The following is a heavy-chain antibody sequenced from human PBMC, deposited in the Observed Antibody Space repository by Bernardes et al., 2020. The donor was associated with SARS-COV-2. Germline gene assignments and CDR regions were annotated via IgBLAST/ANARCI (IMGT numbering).Heavy chain of an antibody. D-gene: IGHD6-6*01. V-gene: IGHV3-23*01. Sequence: GGSLRLSCAASGFTFSDNGMNWVRQAPGKGLEWVSVITGYGRSTYYADSVKGRFTISRDNAKNTLYLQMDSLRAEDTAVYFCVRGSSSDMWKFDYWGQGTLVTVSS. J-gene: IGHJ4*02. CDR2: ITGYGRST. CDR1: GFTFSDNG. CDR3: VRGSSSDMWKFDY.